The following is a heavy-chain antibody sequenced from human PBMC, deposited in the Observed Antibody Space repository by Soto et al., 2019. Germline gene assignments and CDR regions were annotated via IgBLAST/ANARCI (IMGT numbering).Heavy chain of an antibody. D-gene: IGHD3-3*01. J-gene: IGHJ4*02. CDR2: ISGSGGST. CDR1: GFTFSSYA. V-gene: IGHV3-23*01. CDR3: AKDGDEHPTYYDFWSGYSDY. Sequence: GGSLRLSCAASGFTFSSYAMSWVRQAPGKGLEWVSAISGSGGSTYYADSVKGRFTISRDNSKNTLYLQMNSLRAEDTAVYYCAKDGDEHPTYYDFWSGYSDYWGQGTLVTVSS.